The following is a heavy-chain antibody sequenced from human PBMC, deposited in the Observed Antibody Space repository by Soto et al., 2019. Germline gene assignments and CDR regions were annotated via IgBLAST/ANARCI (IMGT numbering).Heavy chain of an antibody. V-gene: IGHV3-23*01. Sequence: GSLRLSCAGSGFTFGNSAMSWVRQAPGKGLEWVSAITGRGGGTYYTDSVKGRFTISRDNSKNTVYLQMNSLRVEDTAVYYCARPDIAAAGRYYFDYWGQGTLVTVSS. CDR1: GFTFGNSA. J-gene: IGHJ4*02. D-gene: IGHD6-13*01. CDR3: ARPDIAAAGRYYFDY. CDR2: ITGRGGGT.